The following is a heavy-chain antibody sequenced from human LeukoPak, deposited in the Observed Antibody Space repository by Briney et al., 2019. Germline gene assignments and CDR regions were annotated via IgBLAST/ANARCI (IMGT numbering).Heavy chain of an antibody. V-gene: IGHV4-59*06. J-gene: IGHJ3*02. CDR1: GGSISSYY. Sequence: SETLSLTCTVSGGSISSYYWSWIRQPPGKGLEWIGYIYYSGTTYYNPSLKSRVTISVDTSKNQFSLKLSSVTAADTAVYYCARGGHDVDAFDIWGQGTMVTVSS. D-gene: IGHD3-16*01. CDR2: IYYSGTT. CDR3: ARGGHDVDAFDI.